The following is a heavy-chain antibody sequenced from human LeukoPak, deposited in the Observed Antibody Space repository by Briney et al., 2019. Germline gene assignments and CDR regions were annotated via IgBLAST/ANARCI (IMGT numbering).Heavy chain of an antibody. V-gene: IGHV3-9*01. CDR1: GFTFDDYA. J-gene: IGHJ1*01. Sequence: GGSLRLSCAASGFTFDDYAMHWVRQAPGKGLEWVSGISWNSGSIGYADSVKGRFTISRDNAKNSLYLQMNSLRAEDTALYYCAKAISSGWSEYFQHWGQGTLVTVSS. D-gene: IGHD6-19*01. CDR2: ISWNSGSI. CDR3: AKAISSGWSEYFQH.